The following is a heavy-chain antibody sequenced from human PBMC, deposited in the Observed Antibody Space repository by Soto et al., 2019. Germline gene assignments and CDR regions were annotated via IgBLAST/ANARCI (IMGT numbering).Heavy chain of an antibody. CDR1: GYTFTGYY. CDR3: ARESSWTKFEY. CDR2: INPNTGVT. J-gene: IGHJ4*02. D-gene: IGHD6-13*01. Sequence: ASVKVSCKASGYTFTGYYMHWVGQAPGQGLEWMGWINPNTGVTNYAQKFQGRVTMTRDTSISTAYMEVRRLRSDDTAVYYCARESSWTKFEYWCQGTLVIVSS. V-gene: IGHV1-2*02.